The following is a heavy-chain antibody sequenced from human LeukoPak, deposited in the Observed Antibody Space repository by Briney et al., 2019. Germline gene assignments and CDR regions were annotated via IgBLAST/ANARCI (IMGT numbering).Heavy chain of an antibody. J-gene: IGHJ4*02. CDR1: GGSISSSYY. CDR3: ARDLRGSYFDY. CDR2: IYYSGST. Sequence: PSETLSLTCTVSGGSISSSYYWGWIRQPPGKGLEWIGSIYYSGSTYYNPSLKSRVTIFVDTSKNQFSLKLSSVTAADTAVYYCARDLRGSYFDYWGQGTLVTVSS. V-gene: IGHV4-39*02.